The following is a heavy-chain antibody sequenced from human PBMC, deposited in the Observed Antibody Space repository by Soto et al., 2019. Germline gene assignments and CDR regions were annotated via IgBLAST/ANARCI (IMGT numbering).Heavy chain of an antibody. CDR3: ARGKIAAAGTPY. Sequence: TSETLSLTCTVSGGSISSYYWSWIRQPPGKGLEWIGYIYYSGSTNYNPSLKSRVTISVDTSKNQFSLKLSSVTAADTAVYYCARGKIAAAGTPYWGQGTLVTVSS. J-gene: IGHJ4*02. V-gene: IGHV4-59*01. D-gene: IGHD6-13*01. CDR1: GGSISSYY. CDR2: IYYSGST.